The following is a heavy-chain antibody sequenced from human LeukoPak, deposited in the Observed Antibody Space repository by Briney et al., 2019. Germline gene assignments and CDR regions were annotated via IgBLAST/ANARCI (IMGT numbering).Heavy chain of an antibody. D-gene: IGHD3-22*01. J-gene: IGHJ4*02. V-gene: IGHV1-2*02. Sequence: ASVKVSCKASGYTFTGYYMHWVRQAPGQELEWMGWINPNSGGTNYAQKFQGRVTMTRDTSISTAYMELSRLRSDDTAVYYCARTYSWYYYDSSGYYDYWGQGTLVTVSS. CDR3: ARTYSWYYYDSSGYYDY. CDR2: INPNSGGT. CDR1: GYTFTGYY.